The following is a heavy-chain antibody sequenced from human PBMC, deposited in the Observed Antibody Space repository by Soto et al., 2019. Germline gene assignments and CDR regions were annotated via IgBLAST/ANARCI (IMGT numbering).Heavy chain of an antibody. Sequence: QVQLVQSGSEVKKPGASVKVSCKASGYTFTDYYIHWVRQAPGQGLEWMGWVNPNSGATKYAEKFQVRVTMTRDRSMDTTFMELSGLTSDDTALYYCARINDFFTGNPFDHWGQGTLVTVPS. CDR1: GYTFTDYY. V-gene: IGHV1-2*02. J-gene: IGHJ4*02. CDR2: VNPNSGAT. CDR3: ARINDFFTGNPFDH. D-gene: IGHD3-9*01.